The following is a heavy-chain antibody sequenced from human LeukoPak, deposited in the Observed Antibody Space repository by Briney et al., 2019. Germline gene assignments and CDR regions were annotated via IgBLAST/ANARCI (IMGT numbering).Heavy chain of an antibody. J-gene: IGHJ6*02. CDR3: ARDKAPRHYGMDV. Sequence: GGSLRLSCAASGFTFSSTSMSWVRQAPGKGLEWVAVTVGGGDGTYYADSAKGRFTISRDNAKNSLYLQMNSLRAEDTAVYYCARDKAPRHYGMDVWGQGTTVTVSS. CDR1: GFTFSSTS. V-gene: IGHV3-23*01. CDR2: TVGGGDGT.